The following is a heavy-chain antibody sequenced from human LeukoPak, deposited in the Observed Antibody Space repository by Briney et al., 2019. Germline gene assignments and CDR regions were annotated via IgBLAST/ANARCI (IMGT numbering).Heavy chain of an antibody. V-gene: IGHV3-30*04. J-gene: IGHJ6*03. D-gene: IGHD6-13*01. Sequence: PGGSLRLSCAASGFTFSSYAMHWVRQAPGKGLEWVAVISYDGSNKYYADSVKGRFTISRDNSKNTLYLQMNSLRAEDTAVYYCARVSAAAADYYYMDVWGKGTTVTISS. CDR3: ARVSAAAADYYYMDV. CDR2: ISYDGSNK. CDR1: GFTFSSYA.